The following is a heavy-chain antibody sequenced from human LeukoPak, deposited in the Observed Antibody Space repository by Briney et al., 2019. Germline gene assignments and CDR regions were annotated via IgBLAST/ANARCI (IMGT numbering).Heavy chain of an antibody. Sequence: GGSLRLSCAASGFTFSSYEMNWVRQAPGKGLEWVSYISSSGSTIYYADSVKGRFTISRDNAKNSLYLQMNSLRAEDTAVYYCARPGYSYGYYYYYYMDVWRKGTTVTVSS. J-gene: IGHJ6*03. CDR3: ARPGYSYGYYYYYYMDV. V-gene: IGHV3-48*03. CDR2: ISSSGSTI. D-gene: IGHD5-18*01. CDR1: GFTFSSYE.